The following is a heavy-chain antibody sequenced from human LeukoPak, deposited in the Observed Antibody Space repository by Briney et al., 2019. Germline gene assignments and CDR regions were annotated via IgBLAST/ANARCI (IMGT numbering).Heavy chain of an antibody. CDR3: AKVESITMIVVVIPDIDY. CDR2: IRYDGSNK. J-gene: IGHJ4*02. D-gene: IGHD3-22*01. V-gene: IGHV3-30*02. CDR1: GFTFSSYG. Sequence: GGSLRLSCAASGFTFSSYGMHWVRQAPGKGLEWVAFIRYDGSNKYYADSVKGRFTISRDNSKNTLYLQMNSLRAEDTAVYYCAKVESITMIVVVIPDIDYWGQGTLVTVSS.